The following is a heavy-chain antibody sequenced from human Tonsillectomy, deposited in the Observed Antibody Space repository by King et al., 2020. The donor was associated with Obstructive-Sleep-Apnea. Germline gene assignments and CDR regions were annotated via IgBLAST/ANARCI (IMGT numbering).Heavy chain of an antibody. J-gene: IGHJ6*02. V-gene: IGHV3-30-3*01. CDR1: GFTFSSYA. Sequence: VQLVESGGGVVQPGRSLRLSCAASGFTFSSYAMHWVRQAPGKGLEWVAVISYDGSNKYYADSVKGRFTISRDNSKNTLNLQRNSLRAEDAAGYYCARDRGYSGSGSYSPYGMDVWGQGTKVTVSS. D-gene: IGHD3-10*01. CDR2: ISYDGSNK. CDR3: ARDRGYSGSGSYSPYGMDV.